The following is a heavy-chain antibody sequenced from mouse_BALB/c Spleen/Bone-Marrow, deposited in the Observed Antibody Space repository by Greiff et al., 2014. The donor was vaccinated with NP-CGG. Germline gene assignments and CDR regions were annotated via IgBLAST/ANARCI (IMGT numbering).Heavy chain of an antibody. Sequence: EVKLVESGGGLVQPGGSLKLSCAASGFTFSSYGMSWVRQTPDKRLELVATINSNGGSTYYPDSVKGRFTISRDNAKNTLYLQMSSLKSEDTAMYYCAGDGSSYEGNYFDYWGQGTTLTVSS. CDR2: INSNGGST. D-gene: IGHD1-1*01. V-gene: IGHV5-6-3*01. CDR1: GFTFSSYG. CDR3: AGDGSSYEGNYFDY. J-gene: IGHJ2*01.